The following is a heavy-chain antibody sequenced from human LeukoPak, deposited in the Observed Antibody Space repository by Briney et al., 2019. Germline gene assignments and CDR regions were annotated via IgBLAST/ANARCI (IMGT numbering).Heavy chain of an antibody. J-gene: IGHJ6*02. CDR1: GGSISSYY. CDR3: ASSYCSSTSCSPYYYYGMDV. D-gene: IGHD2-2*01. CDR2: IDTSGST. V-gene: IGHV4-4*07. Sequence: SVTLSLTWTGSGGSISSYYWSWNRQPAGKVLEWTGGIDTSGSTNYNPSLKSRVTMSVDTSKNQFSLKLSSVTAADTAVYYCASSYCSSTSCSPYYYYGMDVWGQGTTVTVSS.